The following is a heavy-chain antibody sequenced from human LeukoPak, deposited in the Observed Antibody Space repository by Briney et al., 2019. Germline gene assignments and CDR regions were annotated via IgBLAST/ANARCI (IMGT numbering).Heavy chain of an antibody. J-gene: IGHJ6*03. Sequence: GASVKVSCKASGYTFTSYAMNWVRQAPGQGLEWMGWINTNTGNPTYAQGFTGRFVFSLDTSVSTAYLQISSLKAEDTAVYYCAREGVDTATPESYYYYMDVWGKGTTVTVSS. CDR3: AREGVDTATPESYYYYMDV. D-gene: IGHD5-18*01. CDR2: INTNTGNP. V-gene: IGHV7-4-1*02. CDR1: GYTFTSYA.